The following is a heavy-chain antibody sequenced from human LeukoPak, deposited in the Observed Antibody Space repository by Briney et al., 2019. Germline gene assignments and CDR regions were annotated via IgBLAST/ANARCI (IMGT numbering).Heavy chain of an antibody. CDR1: GYTFTGYY. Sequence: ASVKVSCKASGYTFTGYYIHWVRQAPGQGLEWMGWINPNSGGTNYEQEFQGRVTMTRDTSISTVYMELSRLRSDDTAVYYCTRSMEDLKYFDWPDAFDIWGQGTIVTVSS. CDR3: TRSMEDLKYFDWPDAFDI. D-gene: IGHD3-9*01. J-gene: IGHJ3*02. V-gene: IGHV1-2*02. CDR2: INPNSGGT.